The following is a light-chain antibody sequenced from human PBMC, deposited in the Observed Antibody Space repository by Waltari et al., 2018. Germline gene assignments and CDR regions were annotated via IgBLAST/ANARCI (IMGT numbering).Light chain of an antibody. CDR1: SSDVGNYNL. J-gene: IGLJ2*01. CDR3: CSYAAYSPVL. Sequence: QPALTQPASVSGSPGQSITISCTGTSSDVGNYNLVSWYQQHPGKAPQLIICEGSKRPSGVSNRFSGSKFGNTASLTISGLQAEDEADYYCCSYAAYSPVLFGGGTKVTVL. CDR2: EGS. V-gene: IGLV2-23*01.